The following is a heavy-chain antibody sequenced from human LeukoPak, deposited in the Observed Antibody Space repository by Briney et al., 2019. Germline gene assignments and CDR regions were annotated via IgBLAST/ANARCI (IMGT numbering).Heavy chain of an antibody. J-gene: IGHJ5*02. V-gene: IGHV3-23*01. CDR1: AFTLEDYA. CDR3: ARTRVVGDTYPYH. CDR2: ISVGGGNT. Sequence: PRESLRLSCAAAAFTLEDYAMHWVRQPPEEGLGWVSAISVGGGNTKYADSVKGRFTISRDTSKNTMYLQMNSLRAEDTAVYYCARTRVVGDTYPYHWGQGTLVTVSS. D-gene: IGHD1-26*01.